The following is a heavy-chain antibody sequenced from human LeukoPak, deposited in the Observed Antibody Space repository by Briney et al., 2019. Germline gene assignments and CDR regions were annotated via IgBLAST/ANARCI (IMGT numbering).Heavy chain of an antibody. CDR2: INPNSGGT. V-gene: IGHV1-2*02. D-gene: IGHD6-19*01. CDR1: GYTFTGYY. J-gene: IGHJ3*02. CDR3: ARPPAGTAIGQPGLLANEYAFDI. Sequence: ATVKVSCKASGYTFTGYYMHWVRLAPGQGLEWMGWINPNSGGTNYAQKFQGRVTMTRDTSISTAYMELSRLRSEDTAVYYCARPPAGTAIGQPGLLANEYAFDIWGQGTMVTVSS.